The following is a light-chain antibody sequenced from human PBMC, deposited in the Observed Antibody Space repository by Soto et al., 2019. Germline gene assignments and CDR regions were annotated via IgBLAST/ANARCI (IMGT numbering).Light chain of an antibody. CDR3: QQYDNLPRT. J-gene: IGKJ2*02. CDR1: QDISNY. V-gene: IGKV1-33*01. CDR2: DAS. Sequence: DIQMTQSPSSLSASVGDRVTITCQASQDISNYLNWYQQKPGKAPKLLIYDASNLETGVPSRFSGSGSGTDFTFTIRSLQPEDIETYYCQQYDNLPRTFGQGTKVDIK.